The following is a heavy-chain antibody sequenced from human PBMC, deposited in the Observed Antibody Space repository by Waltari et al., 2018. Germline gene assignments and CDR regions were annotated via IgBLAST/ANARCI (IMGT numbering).Heavy chain of an antibody. CDR3: ARAGLLGAFDV. Sequence: EVQLVESGGGLVQPGGSLRLSCAASVVTLRRSWIHWVRQSPGKGLMWVSRINNDGSSTVYADSVKGRFTISRDDAKNTVSLQMNNLSAEDTALYYCARAGLLGAFDVWGQGTMVTVSS. J-gene: IGHJ3*01. D-gene: IGHD2-15*01. CDR1: VVTLRRSW. V-gene: IGHV3-74*03. CDR2: INNDGSST.